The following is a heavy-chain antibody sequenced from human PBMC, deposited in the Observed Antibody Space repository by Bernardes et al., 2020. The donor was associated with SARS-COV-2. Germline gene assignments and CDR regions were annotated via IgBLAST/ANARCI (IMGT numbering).Heavy chain of an antibody. D-gene: IGHD3-22*01. CDR2: ISNDASNK. J-gene: IGHJ6*02. V-gene: IGHV3-30*18. Sequence: GGSLRLSRAASGFTFSSYGMHWVRQAPGKGLEWVAVISNDASNKYYADSVKGRFTISRDNSKNTLYLQMNSLRAEDTAVYYCAKIPRDSRGYYSSYYYYAMDVWGQGTTVTVSS. CDR3: AKIPRDSRGYYSSYYYYAMDV. CDR1: GFTFSSYG.